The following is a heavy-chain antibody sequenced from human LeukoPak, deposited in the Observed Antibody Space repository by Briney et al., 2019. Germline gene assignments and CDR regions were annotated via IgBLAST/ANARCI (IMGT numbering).Heavy chain of an antibody. CDR1: GFTFSSYS. CDR2: ISSTSSYI. Sequence: GGSLRLSCAASGFTFSSYSINWVRQAPGKGLEWVSSISSTSSYIYYADSVKGRFTISRDNAENSLYLQMSSLRAEDTAVYYCARDAVTQPRSDISGYYPPYHFDYWGQGTLVTVSS. CDR3: ARDAVTQPRSDISGYYPPYHFDY. J-gene: IGHJ4*02. V-gene: IGHV3-21*01. D-gene: IGHD3-22*01.